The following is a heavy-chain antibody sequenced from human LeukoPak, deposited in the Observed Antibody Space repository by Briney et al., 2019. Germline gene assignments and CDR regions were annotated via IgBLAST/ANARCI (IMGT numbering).Heavy chain of an antibody. CDR1: GFTFSSYS. CDR2: ISSSSSTI. CDR3: ARERAGIFAFDI. Sequence: PGGSMRLSCAASGFTFSSYSMNWVRQAPGKGLEWVSYISSSSSTIYYADSVKGRFTISRDNAKNSLYLQMNSLRAEDTAVYYCARERAGIFAFDIWGQGTMVTVSS. J-gene: IGHJ3*02. V-gene: IGHV3-48*01. D-gene: IGHD6-19*01.